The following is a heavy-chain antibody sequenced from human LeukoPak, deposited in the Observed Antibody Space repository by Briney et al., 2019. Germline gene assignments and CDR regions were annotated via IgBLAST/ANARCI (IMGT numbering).Heavy chain of an antibody. CDR1: GFTFSTYS. D-gene: IGHD2-2*01. Sequence: PGGSLRLSCAVSGFTFSTYSMTWVRQAPGKGLEWVSIISSTSDYIYYADSVKGRFTISRDNAKNSLYLQMNSLRAEDTAVYYCARDPPYCSSISCYIDCWGQGTLVTVSS. CDR2: ISSTSDYI. CDR3: ARDPPYCSSISCYIDC. J-gene: IGHJ4*02. V-gene: IGHV3-21*01.